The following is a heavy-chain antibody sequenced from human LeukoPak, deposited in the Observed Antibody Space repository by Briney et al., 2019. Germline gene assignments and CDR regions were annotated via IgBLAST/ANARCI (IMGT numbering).Heavy chain of an antibody. Sequence: SETLSLTCTVSGVPISSYYWSWIRQPPGKGLEWIGYIYYSGSTNYNPSLKSRVTISVDTSKNQFSLKLSSVTAADTAVYYCARVSEDYGSGSYRYGMDVWGQGTTVTVSS. CDR2: IYYSGST. J-gene: IGHJ6*02. V-gene: IGHV4-59*01. D-gene: IGHD3-10*01. CDR3: ARVSEDYGSGSYRYGMDV. CDR1: GVPISSYY.